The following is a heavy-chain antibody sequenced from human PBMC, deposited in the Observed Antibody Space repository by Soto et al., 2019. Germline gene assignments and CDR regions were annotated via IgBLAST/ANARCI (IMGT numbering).Heavy chain of an antibody. V-gene: IGHV4-34*01. CDR2: INHSGST. CDR1: GGSFSGYY. Sequence: TSETLSLTCAVYGGSFSGYYWSWIRQPPGKGLEWIGEINHSGSTNYNPSLKSRVTISVDTSKNQFSLKLSSVTAADTAVYYCASLSGYDFDFDYWGQGTLVTVSS. CDR3: ASLSGYDFDFDY. D-gene: IGHD5-12*01. J-gene: IGHJ4*02.